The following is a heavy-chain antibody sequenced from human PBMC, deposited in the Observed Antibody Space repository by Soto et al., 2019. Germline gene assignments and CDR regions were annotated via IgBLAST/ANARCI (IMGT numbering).Heavy chain of an antibody. J-gene: IGHJ4*02. CDR2: IYISGDT. CDR1: RDSISNNY. CDR3: AREYTETVAGLTPYYFDY. D-gene: IGHD6-19*01. Sequence: QVQLQESGPGLVKPSETLSLTCSVSRDSISNNYWSWIRQPAVKGLEWIGRIYISGDTNYNPSLKSRVTMSVDTAKNQFSLKLSSVTAADTAVYYCAREYTETVAGLTPYYFDYWGQGTLVTVSA. V-gene: IGHV4-4*07.